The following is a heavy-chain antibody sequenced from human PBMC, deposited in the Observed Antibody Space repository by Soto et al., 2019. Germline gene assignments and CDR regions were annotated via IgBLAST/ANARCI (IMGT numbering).Heavy chain of an antibody. CDR3: ARKYCSSTSCYEFDY. D-gene: IGHD2-2*01. J-gene: IGHJ4*02. V-gene: IGHV4-4*02. CDR1: SGSIISSNW. Sequence: PSETLSLTCAVSSGSIISSNWWSWVRQPPGKGLEWIGEIYHSGSTNYNPSLKSRVTISVDKSKNQFSLKLSSVTAADTAVYYCARKYCSSTSCYEFDYWGQGTLVTVSS. CDR2: IYHSGST.